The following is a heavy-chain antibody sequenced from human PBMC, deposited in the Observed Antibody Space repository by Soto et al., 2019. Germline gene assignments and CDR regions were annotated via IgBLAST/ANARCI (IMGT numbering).Heavy chain of an antibody. Sequence: GGSLRLSCAASGFTFFNYAMCWVRQAPGQGLEWVSGISVSSGITDYADSAQGRLTISRDNSKNTMYLQMKSLIAAAAAVYYCANDREFDFSKKPYYYYGMDVWGQGTTVTVSS. CDR2: ISVSSGIT. J-gene: IGHJ6*02. V-gene: IGHV3-23*01. CDR1: GFTFFNYA. CDR3: ANDREFDFSKKPYYYYGMDV. D-gene: IGHD3-3*01.